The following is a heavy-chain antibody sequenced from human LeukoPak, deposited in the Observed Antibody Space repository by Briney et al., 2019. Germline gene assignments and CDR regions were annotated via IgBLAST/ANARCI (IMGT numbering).Heavy chain of an antibody. CDR1: GGSISNYY. D-gene: IGHD2-15*01. Sequence: SETLSLTCTVSGGSISNYYWSWIRQPPGKGLEWIGYIYYSGNTNYNPSLKSRVTISVDTSKNQFSLKLSSVTAADTAMYYCARVFVYCSGGSCYWGWFDLWGQGTLVTVSS. CDR2: IYYSGNT. CDR3: ARVFVYCSGGSCYWGWFDL. V-gene: IGHV4-59*01. J-gene: IGHJ5*02.